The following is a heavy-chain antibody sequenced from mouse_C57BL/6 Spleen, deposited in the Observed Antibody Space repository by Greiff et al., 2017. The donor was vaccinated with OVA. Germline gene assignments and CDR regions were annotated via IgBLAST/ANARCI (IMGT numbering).Heavy chain of an antibody. CDR2: ISSGGSYT. V-gene: IGHV5-6*01. D-gene: IGHD2-3*01. CDR1: GFTFSSYG. CDR3: ARHDDGYYGFAY. J-gene: IGHJ3*01. Sequence: EVQRVESGGDLVKPGGSLKLSCAASGFTFSSYGMSWVRQTPDKRLEWVATISSGGSYTYYPDSVKGRFTISRDNAKNTLYLQMSSLKSEDTAMYYCARHDDGYYGFAYWGQGTLVTVSA.